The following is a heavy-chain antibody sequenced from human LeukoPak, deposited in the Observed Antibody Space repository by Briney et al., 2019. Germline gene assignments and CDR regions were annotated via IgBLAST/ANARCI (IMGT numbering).Heavy chain of an antibody. Sequence: GGSLRLSCAASGFTFSSYAISWVRQAPGKGLELVSAISGSGGSTYYADSVKGRFTISRDNANNTLYLQMNSLRAEDTAVYYCAKVKSAMVPIFDYWGQGTQVTVSS. V-gene: IGHV3-23*01. CDR3: AKVKSAMVPIFDY. D-gene: IGHD3-10*01. J-gene: IGHJ4*02. CDR2: ISGSGGST. CDR1: GFTFSSYA.